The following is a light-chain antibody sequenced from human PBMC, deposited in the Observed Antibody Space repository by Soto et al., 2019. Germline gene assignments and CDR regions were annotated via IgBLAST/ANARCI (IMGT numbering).Light chain of an antibody. J-gene: IGKJ4*01. V-gene: IGKV3-20*01. Sequence: EIVLTQSPGTLSLSPGERATLSCRASQSVSRNYLAWYQQKPGQAPRLLIHGASSRATGIPDRFSGSGSGTDFTLTISRLEPEDFAVYYCQQYGSSLLTFGGGTKVEIK. CDR1: QSVSRNY. CDR2: GAS. CDR3: QQYGSSLLT.